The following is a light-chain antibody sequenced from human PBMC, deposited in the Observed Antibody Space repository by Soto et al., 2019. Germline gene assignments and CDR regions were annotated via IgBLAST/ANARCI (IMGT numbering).Light chain of an antibody. J-gene: IGKJ1*01. CDR2: AAS. CDR1: QGISNY. CDR3: QKYNSALGT. Sequence: DIQMTQSPSSLSASVVHRLTITCLAIQGISNYLAWYQQKPGKVPKLLIYAASTLQSWVPSRFSGSGSGTDFTLTISSLQPEDVATYYCQKYNSALGTFGQGTKVDIK. V-gene: IGKV1-27*01.